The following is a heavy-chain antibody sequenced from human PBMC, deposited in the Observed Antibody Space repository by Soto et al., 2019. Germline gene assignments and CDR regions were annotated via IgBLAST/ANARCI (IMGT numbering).Heavy chain of an antibody. J-gene: IGHJ6*02. V-gene: IGHV4-61*01. CDR2: TYYSGST. CDR3: ARGGAYYYDRMDV. Sequence: PPETLCLTCTVSGDSVSTGNSYWCWIRQPPGKGLEWIGYTYYSGSTNYNPSLKSRVTISVDTSKNQFSLRLSSVTAADTAVYYCARGGAYYYDRMDVWGQRTTVTVS. CDR1: GDSVSTGNSY.